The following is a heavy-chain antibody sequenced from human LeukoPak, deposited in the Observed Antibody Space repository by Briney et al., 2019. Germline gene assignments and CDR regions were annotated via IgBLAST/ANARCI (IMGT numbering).Heavy chain of an antibody. J-gene: IGHJ4*02. V-gene: IGHV3-23*01. CDR2: ISGSGGGT. D-gene: IGHD2-2*01. CDR1: GFTFSSYA. Sequence: GGSLRLSCAASGFTFSSYAMSWVRQAPGKGLEWVSSISGSGGGTYYADSVKGRFTISRDNSKNTLFLQMNSLRPEDTAVYYCAKEALGYCSTTTCYWFDYWGQGTLVTVSS. CDR3: AKEALGYCSTTTCYWFDY.